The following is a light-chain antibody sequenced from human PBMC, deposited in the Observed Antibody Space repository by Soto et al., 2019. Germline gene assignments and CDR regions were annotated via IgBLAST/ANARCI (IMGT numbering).Light chain of an antibody. CDR3: QQYDNLPLP. CDR1: QDISNY. Sequence: DIQMTQSPSSLSASVGDRVTITCQASQDISNYLNWYQQKPGKAPKLLIYDASHLETGVPSRFSGSGSGTDFTFTISSLQPEDIATYYCQQYDNLPLPFGGGTKVEIK. J-gene: IGKJ4*01. V-gene: IGKV1-33*01. CDR2: DAS.